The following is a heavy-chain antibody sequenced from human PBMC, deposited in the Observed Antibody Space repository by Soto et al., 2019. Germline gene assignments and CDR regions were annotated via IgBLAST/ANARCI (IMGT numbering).Heavy chain of an antibody. J-gene: IGHJ4*02. D-gene: IGHD1-26*01. V-gene: IGHV3-23*01. CDR3: AKKSRGNYPLDY. CDR1: AFTFSNYA. Sequence: GGSLRLSCAASAFTFSNYAMAWVRQAPGKGLEWVSSIAGSGGDISYADSVKGRFTISRDNSKNTLYLQMDSLRAEDTAIYYCAKKSRGNYPLDYWGQGTLVTVSS. CDR2: IAGSGGDI.